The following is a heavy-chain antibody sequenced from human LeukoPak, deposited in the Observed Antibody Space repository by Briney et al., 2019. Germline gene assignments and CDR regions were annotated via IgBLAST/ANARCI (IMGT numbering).Heavy chain of an antibody. Sequence: ASVKVSCKASGYTFTSYDIKWVRQATGQGREGMGWMNPNSGNTGYAQKFQGRVTMTRNTSISTAYMELSSLRSEDTAVYYCARGRRYCSGGSCYPYYFDYWGQGTLVTVSS. CDR3: ARGRRYCSGGSCYPYYFDY. V-gene: IGHV1-8*01. D-gene: IGHD2-15*01. CDR2: MNPNSGNT. CDR1: GYTFTSYD. J-gene: IGHJ4*02.